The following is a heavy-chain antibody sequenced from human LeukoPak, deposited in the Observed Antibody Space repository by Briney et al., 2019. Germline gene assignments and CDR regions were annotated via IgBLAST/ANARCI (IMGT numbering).Heavy chain of an antibody. J-gene: IGHJ5*02. CDR2: VNHSGST. Sequence: SETLSLTCAVYGVSFSGYYWSWIRQPPGKGLEWIGEVNHSGSTNYNPSLKSRVAISVDTSKNQLSLKLNSVTAADTAVYYCARGGDFWSGYSRRSNWFDPWGQGTLVTVSS. CDR3: ARGGDFWSGYSRRSNWFDP. V-gene: IGHV4-34*01. D-gene: IGHD3-3*01. CDR1: GVSFSGYY.